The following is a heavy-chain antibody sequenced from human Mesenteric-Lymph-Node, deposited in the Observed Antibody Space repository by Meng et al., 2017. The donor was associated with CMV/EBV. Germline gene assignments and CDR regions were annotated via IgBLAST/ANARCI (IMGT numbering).Heavy chain of an antibody. V-gene: IGHV3-69-1*01. D-gene: IGHD6-19*01. CDR2: ISSSSTI. J-gene: IGHJ4*02. CDR3: ARDLTFSGPFDS. CDR1: TFTFDDHD. Sequence: GESLKISCVASTFTFDDHDMNWVRQAPGKGLEWVSSISSSSTIYYADSVKGRFTISRDNAKNSLYLQMNSLGAEDTAVYYCARDLTFSGPFDSWGQGTLVTVSS.